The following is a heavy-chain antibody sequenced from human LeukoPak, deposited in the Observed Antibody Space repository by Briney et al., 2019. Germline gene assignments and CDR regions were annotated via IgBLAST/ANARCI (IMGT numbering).Heavy chain of an antibody. V-gene: IGHV3-21*01. Sequence: GGSLRLSCAASGFTFSSYSMNWVRQAPGKGLEWVSSISSSSSYIYYADSVKGRFTISRDNAKNSLYLQMNSLRAEDTAVYYRARDNSPKDSSGWYDYGYWGQGTLVTVSS. CDR3: ARDNSPKDSSGWYDYGY. CDR1: GFTFSSYS. D-gene: IGHD6-19*01. J-gene: IGHJ4*02. CDR2: ISSSSSYI.